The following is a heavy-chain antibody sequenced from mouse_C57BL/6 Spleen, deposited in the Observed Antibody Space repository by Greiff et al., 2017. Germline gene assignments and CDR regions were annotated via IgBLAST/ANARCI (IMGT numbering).Heavy chain of an antibody. V-gene: IGHV7-3*01. CDR2: IRNKANGYTT. D-gene: IGHD1-1*01. J-gene: IGHJ3*01. CDR3: ARFSYYYGSSYFAY. Sequence: EVQLVESGGGLVQPGGSLSLSCAASGFTFTDYYMSWVRQPPGKALEWLGFIRNKANGYTTEYSASVKGRFTISRDNSQSILYLQMNALRAEDSATYYCARFSYYYGSSYFAYWGQGTLVTVSA. CDR1: GFTFTDYY.